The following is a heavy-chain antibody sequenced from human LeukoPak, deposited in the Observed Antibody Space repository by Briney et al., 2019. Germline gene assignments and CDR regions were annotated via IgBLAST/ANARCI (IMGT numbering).Heavy chain of an antibody. CDR3: ARGGGGSYFNPSYYFDY. Sequence: GGSLRLSCAASGFTVSSKYMSCVRQAPGKGLEWVSTISSGGYTYYADSVQGRFTISRDNSKNTLYLQMNSLRAEDTAVYYCARGGGGSYFNPSYYFDYWGQGTLVTVSS. J-gene: IGHJ4*02. V-gene: IGHV3-66*01. CDR1: GFTVSSKY. CDR2: ISSGGYT. D-gene: IGHD1-26*01.